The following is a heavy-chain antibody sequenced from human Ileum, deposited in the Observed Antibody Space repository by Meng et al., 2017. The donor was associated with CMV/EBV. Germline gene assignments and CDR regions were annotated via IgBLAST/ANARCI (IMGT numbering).Heavy chain of an antibody. CDR3: ARDRSIAWFYY. CDR1: GGSISSATHY. CDR2: VSYSGGT. J-gene: IGHJ4*02. V-gene: IGHV4-39*07. Sequence: SETLSLTCTSSGGSISSATHYWAWIRQPPGKGLEWIGSVSYSGGTYYNPSLKSRVTMSVDTSKSQFSLKLSSVTAADTAVYYCARDRSIAWFYYWGQGTRVTVSS. D-gene: IGHD3-10*01.